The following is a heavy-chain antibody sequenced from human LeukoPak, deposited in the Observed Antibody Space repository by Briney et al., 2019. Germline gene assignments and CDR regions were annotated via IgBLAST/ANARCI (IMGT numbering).Heavy chain of an antibody. V-gene: IGHV3-23*01. Sequence: GGSLRLSCAASGFTFTSYAMSWVRQAPGKGLEWGSGISGSGGSTYYADSVKVRFTISRDNSKNTLYLQMNSLRAEDTAVYYCAKTIGTAMVPEGFNYWGQGALVTVSS. J-gene: IGHJ4*02. CDR2: ISGSGGST. CDR1: GFTFTSYA. D-gene: IGHD5-18*01. CDR3: AKTIGTAMVPEGFNY.